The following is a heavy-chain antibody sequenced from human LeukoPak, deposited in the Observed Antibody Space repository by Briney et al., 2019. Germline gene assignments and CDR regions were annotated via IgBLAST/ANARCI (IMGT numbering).Heavy chain of an antibody. CDR2: INPNSGGT. Sequence: ASVKVSCKASGYTFTGYYMHWVRQAPGQGLEWMGWINPNSGGTNYAQKFQGRVTMTRDTSISTAYMELSRLRSDDTAVYYCARDPRVGYTYYYLDYWGQGTLVTVSS. D-gene: IGHD5-24*01. CDR3: ARDPRVGYTYYYLDY. CDR1: GYTFTGYY. V-gene: IGHV1-2*02. J-gene: IGHJ4*02.